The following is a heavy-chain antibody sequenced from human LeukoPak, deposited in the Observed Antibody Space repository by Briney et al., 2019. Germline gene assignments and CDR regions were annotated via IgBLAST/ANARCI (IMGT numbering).Heavy chain of an antibody. Sequence: ASVKVSCKASGYTFTSYGISWVRQAPGQGLEWMGWISAYNGNTNYAQKLQGRVTMTRDTSASTAYMELSSLRSDDTAVYYCARDVIAGADFDYWGQGTLVTVSS. V-gene: IGHV1-18*01. CDR1: GYTFTSYG. J-gene: IGHJ4*02. CDR2: ISAYNGNT. CDR3: ARDVIAGADFDY. D-gene: IGHD6-13*01.